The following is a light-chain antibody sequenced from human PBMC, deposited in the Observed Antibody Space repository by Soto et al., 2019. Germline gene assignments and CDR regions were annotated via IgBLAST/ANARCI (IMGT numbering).Light chain of an antibody. Sequence: QSALTQPASVSGSPGQSITISCTGTSSDVGSYNLVSWYQHHPGEAPKLMIYEGSKRPSGVSNRFSGSKSGNTASLTISGLQAEDEADYYCCSYATSSTFVLFGGGTKLTVL. CDR1: SSDVGSYNL. J-gene: IGLJ2*01. CDR3: CSYATSSTFVL. CDR2: EGS. V-gene: IGLV2-23*03.